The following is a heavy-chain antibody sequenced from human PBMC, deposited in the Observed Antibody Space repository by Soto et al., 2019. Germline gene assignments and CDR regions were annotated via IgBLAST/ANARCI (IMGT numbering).Heavy chain of an antibody. D-gene: IGHD3-3*01. J-gene: IGHJ3*02. CDR2: IRSKAYGGTT. CDR3: TRGDFWSGYPHDAFDI. CDR1: GFTFGDYA. V-gene: IGHV3-49*03. Sequence: GGSLRLSCTASGFTFGDYAMSWFRQAPGKGLEWVGFIRSKAYGGTTEYAASVKGRFTISRDDSKSIAYLQMNSLKTEDTAVYYCTRGDFWSGYPHDAFDIWGQGTMVTVSS.